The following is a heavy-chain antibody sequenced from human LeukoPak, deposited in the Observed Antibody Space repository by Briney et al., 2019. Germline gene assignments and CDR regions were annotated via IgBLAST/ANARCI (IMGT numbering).Heavy chain of an antibody. CDR2: INPNSGGT. CDR3: ATSITMIVVVRDYDAFDI. J-gene: IGHJ3*02. D-gene: IGHD3-22*01. Sequence: GASVAVSCKASGYTFTGYYMHWVRQAPGQGLEWMGWINPNSGGTNYAQKFQGRVTMTRDTSISTSYMELSRLRSDDTAVYYCATSITMIVVVRDYDAFDIWGQGTMVTVSS. V-gene: IGHV1-2*02. CDR1: GYTFTGYY.